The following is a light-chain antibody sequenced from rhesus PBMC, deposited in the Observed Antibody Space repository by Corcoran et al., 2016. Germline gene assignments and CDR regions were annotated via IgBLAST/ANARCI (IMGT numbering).Light chain of an antibody. V-gene: IGKV1-25*01. CDR2: AAS. CDR1: QGISSY. Sequence: DIQMTQSPSSLSASVGDRVTITCRASQGISSYLAWYQQNPGKAPKLLIYAASTLQSGVPSRFSGSGSGKDCTLTFSSLQPEDFATYYCQQHNSYPPTFGQGTKVEIK. J-gene: IGKJ1*01. CDR3: QQHNSYPPT.